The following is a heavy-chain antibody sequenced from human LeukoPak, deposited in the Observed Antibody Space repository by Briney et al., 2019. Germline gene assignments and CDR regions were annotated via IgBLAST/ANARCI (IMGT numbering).Heavy chain of an antibody. CDR3: ARGGPTAMHFDY. CDR2: IIPIFGTA. J-gene: IGHJ4*02. CDR1: GGTFSSYA. Sequence: ASVKVSCKASGGTFSSYAISWVRQAPGQGLEWMGGIIPIFGTANYAQKFQGRVTITADESTSTAYKELSSLRSEDTAVYYCARGGPTAMHFDYWGQGTLVTVSS. V-gene: IGHV1-69*13. D-gene: IGHD5-18*01.